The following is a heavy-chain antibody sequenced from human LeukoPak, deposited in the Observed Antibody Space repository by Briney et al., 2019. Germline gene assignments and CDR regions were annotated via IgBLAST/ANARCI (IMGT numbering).Heavy chain of an antibody. D-gene: IGHD6-19*01. CDR1: GFTFSSYS. Sequence: GGSLRLSCAASGFTFSSYSMNWVRQAPGKGLEWISYITSRSDKIYYADSVKGRFTISRDNAKNSLFLQMNSLRAEDTAVYYCASRAIGWYRDANWFDPWGQGTLVTVSS. V-gene: IGHV3-48*04. CDR3: ASRAIGWYRDANWFDP. CDR2: ITSRSDKI. J-gene: IGHJ5*02.